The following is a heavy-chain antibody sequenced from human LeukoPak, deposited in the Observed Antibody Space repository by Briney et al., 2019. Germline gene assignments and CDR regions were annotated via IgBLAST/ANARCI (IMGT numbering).Heavy chain of an antibody. CDR3: ARHPSAGPTALDY. V-gene: IGHV1-3*01. CDR1: GYTFTTHT. Sequence: ASVKVSCKASGYTFTTHTMHWVRQAPGQRLEWMGWINAGNGNTKYSQKFQGRVTITRDTSASTAYMELSSLRSEDTAMYYCARHPSAGPTALDYWGQGTLVTVSS. CDR2: INAGNGNT. D-gene: IGHD6-13*01. J-gene: IGHJ4*02.